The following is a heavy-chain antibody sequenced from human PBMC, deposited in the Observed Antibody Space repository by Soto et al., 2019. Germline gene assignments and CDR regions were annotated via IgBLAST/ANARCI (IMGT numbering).Heavy chain of an antibody. CDR3: VEGWNDF. J-gene: IGHJ4*02. Sequence: EVQLVESGGDLVEPGGSLRLSCVTSGFMFSSAWMSWVRQAPGKGLKWVGRIKSKTDGGARDYAAPVNGRFSISRDDSKSTLYLQMNSLRAEDTALYYCVEGWNDFWGQGTLVTVSS. V-gene: IGHV3-15*01. D-gene: IGHD1-1*01. CDR2: IKSKTDGGAR. CDR1: GFMFSSAW.